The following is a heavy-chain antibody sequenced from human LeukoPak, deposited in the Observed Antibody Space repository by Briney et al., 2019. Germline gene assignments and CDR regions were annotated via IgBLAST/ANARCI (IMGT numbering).Heavy chain of an antibody. J-gene: IGHJ4*02. CDR2: INPNSGGT. CDR3: ARAAKHLYSSGGVDY. V-gene: IGHV1-2*02. CDR1: GYTFTGYY. Sequence: ASVKVSCKASGYTFTGYYMHWVRQAPGQGLEWMGWINPNSGGTNYAQKFQGRVTMTRDTSISTAYMELSRLRSDDTAVYYCARAAKHLYSSGGVDYWGQGTLVTVSS. D-gene: IGHD6-19*01.